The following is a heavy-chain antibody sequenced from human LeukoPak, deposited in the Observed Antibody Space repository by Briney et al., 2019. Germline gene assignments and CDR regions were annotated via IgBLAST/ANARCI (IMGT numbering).Heavy chain of an antibody. CDR2: ISAYNGNT. V-gene: IGHV1-18*01. Sequence: GSVKVSCKASGYTSTSYGISWVRQAPGQGLEWMGWISAYNGNTKYAQKLQGRVTMTTDTSTSTAYMELRSLRSDDTAVYYCARLDAKYRSGWYLDYWGQGTLVTVSS. CDR1: GYTSTSYG. CDR3: ARLDAKYRSGWYLDY. D-gene: IGHD6-19*01. J-gene: IGHJ4*02.